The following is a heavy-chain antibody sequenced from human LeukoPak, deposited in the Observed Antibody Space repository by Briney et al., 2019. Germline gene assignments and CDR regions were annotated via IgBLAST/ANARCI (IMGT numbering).Heavy chain of an antibody. CDR2: FDPEDGET. J-gene: IGHJ3*02. Sequence: ASVKVSCKVSGYTLTELSMHWVRQAPGKGLEWMGGFDPEDGETIYAQKFQGRVTMTEDTSTDTAYMELSSLRCADTAVYYCETDSATIIDIWGQGTMVTVSS. CDR1: GYTLTELS. CDR3: ETDSATIIDI. V-gene: IGHV1-24*01. D-gene: IGHD5-12*01.